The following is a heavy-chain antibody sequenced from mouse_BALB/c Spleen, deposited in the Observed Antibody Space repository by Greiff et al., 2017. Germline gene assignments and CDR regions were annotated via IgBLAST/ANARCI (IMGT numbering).Heavy chain of an antibody. CDR2: ISSGSSTI. CDR1: GFTFSSFG. J-gene: IGHJ4*01. CDR3: AIQYDYDGGYYAMDY. D-gene: IGHD2-4*01. V-gene: IGHV5-17*02. Sequence: EVQGVESGGGLVQPGGSRKLSCAASGFTFSSFGMHWVRQAPEKGLEWVAYISSGSSTIYYADTVKGRFTISRDNPKNTLYLQMRSLKSEDTAMYYCAIQYDYDGGYYAMDYWGQGTSVTVSS.